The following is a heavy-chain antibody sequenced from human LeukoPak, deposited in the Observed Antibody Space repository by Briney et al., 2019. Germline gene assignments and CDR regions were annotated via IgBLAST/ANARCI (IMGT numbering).Heavy chain of an antibody. V-gene: IGHV3-23*01. Sequence: PGGSLRLSCAASGFTFSSYGMSWVRQAPGKGLEWVSAISGSGGSTYYADSVKGRFTISGDNAKNSLYLQMSSLKTEDTAVYHCTTMTVVPTDYWGQGTLVTVSS. CDR2: ISGSGGST. J-gene: IGHJ4*02. CDR3: TTMTVVPTDY. D-gene: IGHD2-2*01. CDR1: GFTFSSYG.